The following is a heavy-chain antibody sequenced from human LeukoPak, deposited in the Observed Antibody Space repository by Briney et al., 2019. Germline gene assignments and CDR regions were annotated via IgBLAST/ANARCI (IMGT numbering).Heavy chain of an antibody. V-gene: IGHV4-59*12. CDR1: GGSLSSYY. J-gene: IGHJ5*02. CDR3: AGVKETTGNGRPIWFDP. CDR2: IYYSGST. D-gene: IGHD1-1*01. Sequence: SETLSLTCTVSGGSLSSYYWSRIRQPPGKGLEWIGYIYYSGSTNYNPSLKSRVTISVDKSKNQFSLKLSSVTAADTAVYYCAGVKETTGNGRPIWFDPWGQGTLGTVS.